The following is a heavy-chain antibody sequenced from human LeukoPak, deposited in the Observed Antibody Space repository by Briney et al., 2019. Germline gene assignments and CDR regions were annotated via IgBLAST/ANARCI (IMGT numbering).Heavy chain of an antibody. CDR2: ISGSGVST. V-gene: IGHV3-23*01. Sequence: GGSLRLSCAASGFTFSSYALSWVRQAPGKGLEWVSSISGSGVSTFYADSVKGWFTISRDNSKNTLYLQMSSLRAEDTAVYYCAKDRARVTYWGQGTLVTVSS. CDR1: GFTFSSYA. D-gene: IGHD1-26*01. J-gene: IGHJ4*02. CDR3: AKDRARVTY.